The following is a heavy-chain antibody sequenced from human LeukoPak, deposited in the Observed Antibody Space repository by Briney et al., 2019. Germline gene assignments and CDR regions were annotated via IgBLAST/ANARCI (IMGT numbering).Heavy chain of an antibody. J-gene: IGHJ5*02. CDR1: GYNFAYYY. Sequence: ASVKVSCKTSGYNFAYYYIHWVRQAPGQGLEWMGIINPSSGTTTYAQKFQGRVTMTRVTSTSTAYMELSSLRSEDTAVYYCARGGVGATTYVWFDPWGQGTLVTVSS. CDR2: INPSSGTT. V-gene: IGHV1-46*01. CDR3: ARGGVGATTYVWFDP. D-gene: IGHD1-26*01.